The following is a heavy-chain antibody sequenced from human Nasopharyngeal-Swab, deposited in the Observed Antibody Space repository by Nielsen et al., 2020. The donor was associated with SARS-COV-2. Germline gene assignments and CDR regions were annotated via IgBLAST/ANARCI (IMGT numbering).Heavy chain of an antibody. D-gene: IGHD4-23*01. Sequence: LCHNCMVTVGRIYTCDWGCSRQPPGQGLEWIGYIYYSGSTNYNPSLKSRVTISVDTSKNQFSLKLSSVTAADTAVYYCARGSVHDYGGSDFDYWGQGTLVTVSS. J-gene: IGHJ4*02. CDR2: IYYSGST. CDR3: ARGSVHDYGGSDFDY. CDR1: VGRIYTCD. V-gene: IGHV4-59*01.